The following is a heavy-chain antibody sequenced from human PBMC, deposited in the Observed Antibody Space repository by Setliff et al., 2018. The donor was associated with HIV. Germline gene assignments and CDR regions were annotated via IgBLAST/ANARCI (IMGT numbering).Heavy chain of an antibody. CDR1: GFTFSNAW. Sequence: SCAASGFTFSNAWMRWVRQAPGKGLEWVGRIKSKTDGGTTDYAAPVKGRFTISSDDSKNTLYLQMNSLKTEDTAVYYCTTDFLGGYFDYWGQGTLVTVSS. J-gene: IGHJ4*02. D-gene: IGHD3-16*01. CDR3: TTDFLGGYFDY. V-gene: IGHV3-15*01. CDR2: IKSKTDGGTT.